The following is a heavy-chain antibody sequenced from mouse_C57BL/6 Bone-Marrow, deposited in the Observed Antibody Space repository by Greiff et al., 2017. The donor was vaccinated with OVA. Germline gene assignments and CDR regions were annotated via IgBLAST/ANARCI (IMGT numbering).Heavy chain of an antibody. CDR2: IRSKSNNYAT. CDR1: GFSFNTYA. Sequence: EVKVVESGGGLVQPKGSLKLSCAASGFSFNTYAMNWVRQAPGKGLEWVARIRSKSNNYATYYADSVKDRFTISRDDSESMLYLQMNNLKTEDTAMYYCVRQRYYYGSSFYFDYWGQGTTLTVSS. J-gene: IGHJ2*01. CDR3: VRQRYYYGSSFYFDY. D-gene: IGHD1-1*01. V-gene: IGHV10-1*01.